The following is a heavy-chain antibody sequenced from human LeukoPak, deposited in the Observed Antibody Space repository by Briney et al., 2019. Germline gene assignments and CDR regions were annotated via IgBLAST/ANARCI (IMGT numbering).Heavy chain of an antibody. CDR2: IYYSGST. V-gene: IGHV4-39*07. D-gene: IGHD3-10*01. Sequence: PSETLSLTCTVSGGSISSSSYYWGWIRQPPGKGLEWIGSIYYSGSTYYNPSLKSRVTISVDTSKNQFSLKLSSVTAADTAVYYCARVYYYGSGSYQDYWGQGTLVTVSS. J-gene: IGHJ4*02. CDR1: GGSISSSSYY. CDR3: ARVYYYGSGSYQDY.